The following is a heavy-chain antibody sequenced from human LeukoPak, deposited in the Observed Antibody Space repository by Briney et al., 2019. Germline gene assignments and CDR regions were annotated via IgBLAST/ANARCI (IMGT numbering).Heavy chain of an antibody. D-gene: IGHD4-17*01. CDR3: AKDRLERATVPDY. V-gene: IGHV3-23*01. J-gene: IGHJ4*02. CDR1: GFTFSSYA. Sequence: PGGSLRLSCAASGFTFSSYAMIWVRQTPGXGLEWVSAIHPSGCSTFYADSVKGRFTVSRDNSKNTLYLQMNSLRAEDTAVYYCAKDRLERATVPDYWGQGTLVTVSS. CDR2: IHPSGCST.